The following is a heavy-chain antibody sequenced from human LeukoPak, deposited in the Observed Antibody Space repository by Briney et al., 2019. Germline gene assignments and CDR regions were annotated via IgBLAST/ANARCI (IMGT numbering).Heavy chain of an antibody. Sequence: PLASVKVSCKASGYTFTDYYLHWVRQAPGQGLEWMGWINTNTGNPTYAQGFTGRFVFSLDTSVSTAYLQISSLKAEDTAVYYCARVGEIIAAADWGQGTLVTVSS. J-gene: IGHJ4*02. D-gene: IGHD6-13*01. CDR2: INTNTGNP. V-gene: IGHV7-4-1*02. CDR3: ARVGEIIAAAD. CDR1: GYTFTDYY.